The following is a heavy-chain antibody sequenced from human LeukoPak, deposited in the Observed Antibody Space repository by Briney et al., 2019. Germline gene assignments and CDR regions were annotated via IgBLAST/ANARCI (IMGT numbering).Heavy chain of an antibody. J-gene: IGHJ4*02. Sequence: PGRSLRLSCAASGFTLSSYAMHWVRQAPGKGLEWVAVISYDGSNKYYAYSVKGRFTISRDNSKNTLYLQMNSLRAEDTAVYYCARAPDPYGEYYFDYWGQGTLVTVSS. V-gene: IGHV3-30*01. CDR1: GFTLSSYA. CDR2: ISYDGSNK. CDR3: ARAPDPYGEYYFDY. D-gene: IGHD3-10*01.